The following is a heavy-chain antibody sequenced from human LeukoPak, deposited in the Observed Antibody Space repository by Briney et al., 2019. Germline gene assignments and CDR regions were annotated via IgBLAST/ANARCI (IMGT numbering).Heavy chain of an antibody. CDR3: ARALGVVVANWFDP. V-gene: IGHV4-34*01. CDR2: INHSGST. D-gene: IGHD2-15*01. CDR1: GGSFSGYY. J-gene: IGHJ5*02. Sequence: PSETLSLTCAVCGGSFSGYYWSWIRQPPGKGLEWIGEINHSGSTNYNPSLKSRVTISVDTSKNQFSLKLSSVTAADTAVYYCARALGVVVANWFDPWGQGTLVTVSS.